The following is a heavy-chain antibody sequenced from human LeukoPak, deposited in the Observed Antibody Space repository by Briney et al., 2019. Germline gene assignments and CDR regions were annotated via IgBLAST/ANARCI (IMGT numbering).Heavy chain of an antibody. CDR2: ISYDGSNK. CDR3: ARPGYDFWSGYYTF. Sequence: GGSLRLSCAASGFTFSSYSMNWVRQAPGKGLEWVAVISYDGSNKYYADSVKGRFTISRDNSKNTLYLQMNSLRAEDTAVYYCARPGYDFWSGYYTFWGQGTLVTVSS. V-gene: IGHV3-30*03. D-gene: IGHD3-3*01. CDR1: GFTFSSYS. J-gene: IGHJ4*02.